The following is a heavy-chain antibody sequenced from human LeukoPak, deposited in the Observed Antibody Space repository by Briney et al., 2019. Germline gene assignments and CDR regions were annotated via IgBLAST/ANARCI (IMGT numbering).Heavy chain of an antibody. Sequence: GGSLRLSCAASGFTFSSYSMHWVRQAPGKGLEWVANIKQDGSEKYYVDSVKGRFTISRDNAKNSLYLQMNSLRAEDTAVYYCARDSGEGAFDIWGQGTMVTVSS. CDR1: GFTFSSYS. V-gene: IGHV3-7*01. J-gene: IGHJ3*02. CDR2: IKQDGSEK. CDR3: ARDSGEGAFDI. D-gene: IGHD3-10*01.